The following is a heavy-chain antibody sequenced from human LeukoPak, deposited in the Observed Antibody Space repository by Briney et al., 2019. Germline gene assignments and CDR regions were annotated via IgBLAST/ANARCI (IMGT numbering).Heavy chain of an antibody. CDR1: GGSISSSNW. J-gene: IGHJ4*02. CDR3: ARVLGIRPSRRFDY. V-gene: IGHV4-4*02. D-gene: IGHD7-27*01. CDR2: IYHSGST. Sequence: SETLSLTCAVSGGSISSSNWWSWVRQPPGKGLEWIGEIYHSGSTNYNPSLKSRVTISVDKSKNQFSLKLSSVTAADTAVYYCARVLGIRPSRRFDYWGQGTLVTVSS.